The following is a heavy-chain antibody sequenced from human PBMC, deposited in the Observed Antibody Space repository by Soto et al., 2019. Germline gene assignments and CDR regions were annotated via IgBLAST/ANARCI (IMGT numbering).Heavy chain of an antibody. CDR1: GGSVSSYD. V-gene: IGHV4-34*01. J-gene: IGHJ4*01. CDR2: INHTGGT. CDR3: ATRITLFGLLIPPLDH. Sequence: SETLSLTCAVYGGSVSSYDWNWIRQPPGKGLEWIGEINHTGGTHYNPSPKSRGTISVNTSKNQFSLRLTSVSAADTAIYSGATRITLFGLLIPPLDHWGQGT. D-gene: IGHD1-20*01.